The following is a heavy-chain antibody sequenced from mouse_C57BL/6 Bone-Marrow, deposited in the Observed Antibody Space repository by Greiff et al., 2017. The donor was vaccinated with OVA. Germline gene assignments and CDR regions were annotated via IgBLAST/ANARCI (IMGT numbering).Heavy chain of an antibody. CDR1: GYTFTSYW. D-gene: IGHD2-2*01. CDR3: AGGLSVLWLRRYAMDY. CDR2: IDPNSGGT. J-gene: IGHJ4*01. Sequence: QVQLQQPGAELVKPGASVKLSCKASGYTFTSYWMHWVKQRPGRGLEWIGRIDPNSGGTKYNEKFKSKATLTVDKPSGTAYMQLSSLTSEDSAVYYCAGGLSVLWLRRYAMDYWGQGTSVTVSS. V-gene: IGHV1-72*01.